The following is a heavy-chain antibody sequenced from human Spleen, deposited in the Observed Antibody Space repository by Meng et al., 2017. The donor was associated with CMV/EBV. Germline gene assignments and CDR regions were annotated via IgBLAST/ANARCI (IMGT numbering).Heavy chain of an antibody. Sequence: CAGSGCIFSDSWISWVRQAPEKRLEWVDRINRATAGETTDYATPVKGRFTISRDDSNTTLYLQMGSLKTEDTAVYYCDALTTVTTGLWGQGTLVTVSS. V-gene: IGHV3-15*01. CDR1: GCIFSDSW. J-gene: IGHJ4*02. CDR2: INRATAGETT. D-gene: IGHD4-17*01. CDR3: DALTTVTTGL.